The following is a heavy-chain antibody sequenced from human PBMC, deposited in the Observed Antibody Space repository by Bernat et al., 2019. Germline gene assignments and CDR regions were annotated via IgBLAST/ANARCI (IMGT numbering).Heavy chain of an antibody. CDR2: IYWDNDK. V-gene: IGHV2-5*02. CDR1: GFSLTTRGVG. Sequence: QVTLKESGPTLVKPTQTLTLTCSFSGFSLTTRGVGVGWIRQPPGKALEWLALIYWDNDKRYSPSLESRLTITKDTSKNQVVLQMTNMDPVDTAKYYCAQRRSSTWSLSDAFDVWGQGTMVTVSS. J-gene: IGHJ3*01. D-gene: IGHD6-13*01. CDR3: AQRRSSTWSLSDAFDV.